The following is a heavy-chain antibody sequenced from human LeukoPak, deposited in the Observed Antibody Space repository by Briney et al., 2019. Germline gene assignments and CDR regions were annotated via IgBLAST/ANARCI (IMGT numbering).Heavy chain of an antibody. V-gene: IGHV4-34*01. CDR2: INHSGST. CDR3: ARGRRSYLIY. D-gene: IGHD1-26*01. Sequence: SETLSLTCAVYGGSFSGYYWSWIRQPPGKGLEWIGEINHSGSTNYNPSLKSRVTISVDTSKNQFSLKLSSVTAADTAVYYCARGRRSYLIYWGQGTLVTVSS. CDR1: GGSFSGYY. J-gene: IGHJ4*02.